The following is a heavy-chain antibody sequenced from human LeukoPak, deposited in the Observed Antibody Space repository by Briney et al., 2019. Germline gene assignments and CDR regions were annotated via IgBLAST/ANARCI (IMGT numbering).Heavy chain of an antibody. CDR1: GFTFSSYG. D-gene: IGHD6-6*01. Sequence: GGSLRLSCAASGFTFSSYGMHWVRQAPGKGLEWVAVISYDGSNKYCADSVKGRFTISRDNSKNTLYLQMNSLRAEDTAVYYCAKVGGSSSSTDYWGQGTLVTVSS. V-gene: IGHV3-30*18. J-gene: IGHJ4*02. CDR2: ISYDGSNK. CDR3: AKVGGSSSSTDY.